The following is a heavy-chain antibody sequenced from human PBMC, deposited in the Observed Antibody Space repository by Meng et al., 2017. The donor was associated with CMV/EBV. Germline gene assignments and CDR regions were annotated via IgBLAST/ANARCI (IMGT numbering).Heavy chain of an antibody. J-gene: IGHJ3*02. D-gene: IGHD3-10*01. CDR3: ARELGSYDAFDI. Sequence: ASVKVSCKASGYTFTSYYMHWVRQAPGQGLEWMGWINPNSGGTNYAQKFQGRVTMTRDTSISTAYMELSRLRSDDTAVYYCARELGSYDAFDIWGQGTMVTVSS. V-gene: IGHV1-2*02. CDR2: INPNSGGT. CDR1: GYTFTSYY.